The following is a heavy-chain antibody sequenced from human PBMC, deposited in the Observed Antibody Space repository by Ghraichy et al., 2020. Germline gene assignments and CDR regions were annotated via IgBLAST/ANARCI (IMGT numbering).Heavy chain of an antibody. D-gene: IGHD6-13*01. CDR2: IKSKTDGGTT. CDR3: TTDYLSSSWYDAFDI. CDR1: GFTFSNAW. Sequence: GGSLRLSCAASGFTFSNAWMSWVRQAPGKGLEWVGRIKSKTDGGTTDYAAPVKGRFTISRDDSKNTLYLQMNSLKTEDTAVYYCTTDYLSSSWYDAFDIWGQGTMVTVSS. J-gene: IGHJ3*02. V-gene: IGHV3-15*01.